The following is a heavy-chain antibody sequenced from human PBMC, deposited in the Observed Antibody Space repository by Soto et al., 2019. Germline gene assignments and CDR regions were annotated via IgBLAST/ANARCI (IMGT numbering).Heavy chain of an antibody. CDR2: MNPNSGNT. V-gene: IGHV1-8*01. Sequence: GASVKVSCKASGYTFTSYDINWVRQATGQGLEWMGWMNPNSGNTGYAQKFQGRVTMTRNTTISTAYMELSSLRSEDTAVYYCARGDVLRFLHYYYMDVRGKGTTVTVSS. CDR1: GYTFTSYD. D-gene: IGHD3-3*01. CDR3: ARGDVLRFLHYYYMDV. J-gene: IGHJ6*03.